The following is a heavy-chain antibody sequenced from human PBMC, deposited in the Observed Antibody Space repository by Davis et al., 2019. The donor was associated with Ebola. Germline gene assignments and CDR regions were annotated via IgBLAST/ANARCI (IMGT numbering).Heavy chain of an antibody. CDR3: ARARIAARPYFDY. CDR2: IYYSGST. Sequence: SETLSLTCTVSGGSISSGGYYWSWIRQHPGKGLEWIGYIYYSGSTYYNPSLKSRVTISVDTSKNQFSLKLSPVTAADTAVYYCARARIAARPYFDYWGQGTLVTVSS. D-gene: IGHD6-6*01. CDR1: GGSISSGGYY. J-gene: IGHJ4*02. V-gene: IGHV4-31*03.